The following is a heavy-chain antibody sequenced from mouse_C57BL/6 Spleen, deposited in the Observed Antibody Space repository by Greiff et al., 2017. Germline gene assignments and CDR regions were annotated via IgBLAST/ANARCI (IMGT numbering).Heavy chain of an antibody. V-gene: IGHV1-22*01. J-gene: IGHJ2*01. CDR3: ARWSATMAFDY. CDR2: INPYNGGT. D-gene: IGHD1-1*02. Sequence: EVQLQESGPELVKPGASVKLSCKASGYTFTGYYMQWVKQSHGKSLVWFGYINPYNGGTSYNQKFKGKATLTVNTSSSTASMELRSLTSEDSAVYYCARWSATMAFDYGGQGTTLTVSS. CDR1: GYTFTGYY.